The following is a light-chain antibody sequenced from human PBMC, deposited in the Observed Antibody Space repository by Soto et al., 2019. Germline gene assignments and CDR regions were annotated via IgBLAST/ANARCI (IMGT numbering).Light chain of an antibody. Sequence: EIVMTQSPATLSVSPGERATLSCRASQSVNSDLAWYQQKPGQAPRLLIYGPSTRATGVPARFSGSGSGTEFTLTISSLQSEDFAVYHCQQYNSWPFTFGPGTKVDV. CDR1: QSVNSD. V-gene: IGKV3-15*01. J-gene: IGKJ3*01. CDR3: QQYNSWPFT. CDR2: GPS.